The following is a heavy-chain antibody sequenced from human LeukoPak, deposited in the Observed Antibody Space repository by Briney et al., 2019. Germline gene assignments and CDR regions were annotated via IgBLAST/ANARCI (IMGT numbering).Heavy chain of an antibody. J-gene: IGHJ4*02. D-gene: IGHD3-10*01. CDR2: ISGSGGST. CDR3: AKGMLMVRGAIGGYDY. Sequence: PGGSLRLSCAASGFTFSSYGMSWVRQAPGKGLEWVSAISGSGGSTYYADSVKGRFTISRDNSKNTLYLQMNSLRAEDTAVYYCAKGMLMVRGAIGGYDYWGQGTLVTVSS. CDR1: GFTFSSYG. V-gene: IGHV3-23*01.